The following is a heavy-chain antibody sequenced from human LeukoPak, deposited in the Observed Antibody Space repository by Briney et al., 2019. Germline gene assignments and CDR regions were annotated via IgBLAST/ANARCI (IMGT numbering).Heavy chain of an antibody. V-gene: IGHV4-31*03. D-gene: IGHD2-15*01. CDR3: ARDHIVVVVAATPGFYYYYGMDV. Sequence: PSETLSLTCTVSGRSISSGGYYWRWIRQHPGKGLEWIGYIYYSGSTYYNPSLKSRVTISVDTSKNQFSLKLSSVTAADTAVYYCARDHIVVVVAATPGFYYYYGMDVWGQGTTVTVSS. CDR2: IYYSGST. J-gene: IGHJ6*02. CDR1: GRSISSGGYY.